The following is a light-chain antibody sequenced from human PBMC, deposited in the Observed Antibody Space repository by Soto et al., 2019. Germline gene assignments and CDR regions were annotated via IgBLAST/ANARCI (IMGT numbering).Light chain of an antibody. CDR3: QQYNSSPFI. Sequence: DIQMTQSPSTLSASVGDRVTITCRASQSLSSWLAWYQQKPGKAPKLLIYMASSLESGVPSRFSGSRSGTEFTRTVSSLQPDDFATYYCQQYNSSPFIFGSGTKVDI. CDR1: QSLSSW. V-gene: IGKV1-5*03. J-gene: IGKJ3*01. CDR2: MAS.